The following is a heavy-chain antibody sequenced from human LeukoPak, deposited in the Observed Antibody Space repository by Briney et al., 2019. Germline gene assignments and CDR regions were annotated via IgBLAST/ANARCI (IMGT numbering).Heavy chain of an antibody. CDR1: GGSFSGYY. J-gene: IGHJ5*02. CDR3: ARGRVTAIRVRFDP. CDR2: INHSGST. V-gene: IGHV4-34*01. Sequence: SETLSLTCAVYGGSFSGYYWSWIRQPPGKGLEWIGEINHSGSTNYNPSLKSRVTISVDTSKNQFSLKLSSVTAADTAVYYCARGRVTAIRVRFDPWGQGTLVTVSS. D-gene: IGHD2-21*02.